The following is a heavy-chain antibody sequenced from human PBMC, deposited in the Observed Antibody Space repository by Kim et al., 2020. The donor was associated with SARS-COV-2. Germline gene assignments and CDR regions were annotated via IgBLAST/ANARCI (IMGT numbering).Heavy chain of an antibody. CDR3: AGNFDWLVGYYYYYGMDV. Sequence: SETLSLTCIVSCGSTSSSSYSWGWIRQPPGKGLEWIGSIYYSGSIHYNPSLKSRVSISEDTSKNQLSLKLSSLTAADAAVYYCAGNFDWLVGYYYYYGMDVWGQGTTVTVSS. CDR1: CGSTSSSSYS. V-gene: IGHV4-39*01. D-gene: IGHD3-9*01. J-gene: IGHJ6*02. CDR2: IYYSGSI.